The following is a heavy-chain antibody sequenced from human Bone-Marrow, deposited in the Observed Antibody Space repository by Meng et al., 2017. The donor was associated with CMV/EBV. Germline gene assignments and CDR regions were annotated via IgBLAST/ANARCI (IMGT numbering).Heavy chain of an antibody. D-gene: IGHD3-9*01. CDR1: GYTFTSYG. CDR2: ISAYNGNT. Sequence: ASVKVSCKASGYTFTSYGISWVRQAPGQGLEWMGWISAYNGNTNYAQKLQGRVTMTTDTSTSTAYMELRSLRSEDTAVYFCARDRLIKTFYYYYGMDVWGQGTTVTVSS. J-gene: IGHJ6*02. CDR3: ARDRLIKTFYYYYGMDV. V-gene: IGHV1-18*01.